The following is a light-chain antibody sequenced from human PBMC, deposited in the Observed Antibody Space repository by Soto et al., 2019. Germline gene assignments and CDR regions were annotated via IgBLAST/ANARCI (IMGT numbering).Light chain of an antibody. CDR3: QQYDNLLT. J-gene: IGKJ4*01. V-gene: IGKV1-33*01. CDR1: QDISNY. Sequence: DIQMTQSPSSLSASVGDRVTITCQASQDISNYLNWYQQKPGKAPKLLIYDASNLETGVPSRFSGSGSGTDFTFTNNRLQAEDIATNYCQQYDNLLTFGGGTKVEIK. CDR2: DAS.